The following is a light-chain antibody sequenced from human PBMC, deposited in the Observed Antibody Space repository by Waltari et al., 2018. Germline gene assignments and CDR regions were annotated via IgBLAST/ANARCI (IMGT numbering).Light chain of an antibody. CDR3: QQYFSYPRT. Sequence: DIVMTQSPDSLAVSLGERATINCKSSQTVLYNYNNKNHLAWFQQKPGQPPKLLISGGSTRESGFHDRLSGSGSGTAFTLTISNLQAEDEVVYYCQQYFSYPRTFGLGTKVEI. J-gene: IGKJ2*01. CDR1: QTVLYNYNNKNH. V-gene: IGKV4-1*01. CDR2: GGS.